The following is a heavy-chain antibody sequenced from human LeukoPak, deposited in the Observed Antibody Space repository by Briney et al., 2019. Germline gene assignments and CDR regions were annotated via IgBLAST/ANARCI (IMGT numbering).Heavy chain of an antibody. J-gene: IGHJ5*02. CDR2: IYSGGST. CDR1: GFTVSSSY. D-gene: IGHD3-10*01. V-gene: IGHV3-66*01. CDR3: ARGYNSGTYSTGYFGP. Sequence: GGSLRLSCVASGFTVSSSYMSWVRQAPGRGLNWVSVIYSGGSTHYAGSVKGRFTISRDDSKNTVFLQMNSLRAEDTAMYYCARGYNSGTYSTGYFGPWGQGTQVIVSS.